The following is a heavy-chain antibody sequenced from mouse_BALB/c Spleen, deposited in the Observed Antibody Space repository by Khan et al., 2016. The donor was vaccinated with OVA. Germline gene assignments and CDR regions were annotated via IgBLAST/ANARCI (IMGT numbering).Heavy chain of an antibody. CDR2: INPRSGYT. V-gene: IGHV1-4*01. J-gene: IGHJ4*01. Sequence: VQLQQSGAELARPGASVKMSCEASGYTFTSNTMHWVKQRPGQGLEWIGYINPRSGYTNYNQKFKDKATLTADKSSSTAYMQLSSLKSEDSAVYYCARRTTGYAMDYWGQGTSVSVSS. D-gene: IGHD2-14*01. CDR3: ARRTTGYAMDY. CDR1: GYTFTSNT.